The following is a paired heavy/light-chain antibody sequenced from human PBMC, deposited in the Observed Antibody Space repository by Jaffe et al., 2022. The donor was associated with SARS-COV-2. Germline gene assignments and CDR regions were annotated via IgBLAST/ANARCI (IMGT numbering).Light chain of an antibody. CDR3: QSYDISLSASV. CDR1: MSNIGIGSV. J-gene: IGLJ2*01. CDR2: GNT. Sequence: QSVLTQPPAVSGAPGQRVTISCTGTMSNIGIGSVVDWYQQFPGTAPKLLIYGNTNRPSGVPDRFSGSKSGTSASLAISGLQPDDEADYYCQSYDISLSASVFGGGTKVTVL. V-gene: IGLV1-40*01.
Heavy chain of an antibody. CDR2: INPTAGST. V-gene: IGHV1-46*01. J-gene: IGHJ4*02. CDR3: ARDVASDCTNGVCFPKYYFDH. Sequence: QVQLVQSGPEVKKPGASVYISCKASGYTFTGHYIHWVRQAPGQGPEWMGIINPTAGSTSYAQKFQGRVTMTRDTSTSTVYMELRSLTSEDRATYYCARDVASDCTNGVCFPKYYFDHWGQGTLVTVSS. CDR1: GYTFTGHY. D-gene: IGHD2-8*01.